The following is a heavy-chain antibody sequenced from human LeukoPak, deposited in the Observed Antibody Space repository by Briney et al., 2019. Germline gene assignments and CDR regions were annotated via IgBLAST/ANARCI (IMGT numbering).Heavy chain of an antibody. CDR1: GFTFSDYY. J-gene: IGHJ4*02. Sequence: GGSLRLSCAASGFTFSDYYMSWIRQAPGKGLEWVSYISSSGGTIYYADSVKGRFTISRDNAKNSLFLQMNTLRAEDTAVYYCARKYSSSRPFDCWGQGTLVTVSS. V-gene: IGHV3-11*04. D-gene: IGHD6-6*01. CDR2: ISSSGGTI. CDR3: ARKYSSSRPFDC.